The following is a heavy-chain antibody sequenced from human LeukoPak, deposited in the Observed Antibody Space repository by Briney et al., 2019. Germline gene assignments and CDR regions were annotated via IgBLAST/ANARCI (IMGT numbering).Heavy chain of an antibody. J-gene: IGHJ4*02. CDR3: AKGVPITMIVVVTVDFDY. V-gene: IGHV3-30*02. Sequence: GGSLRLSCAASGFTFSSYGMHWVRQAPGKGLEWVAFIRYDGSNKYYADSVKGRFTISRDNSKNTLYLQMNSLRAEDTAVYYCAKGVPITMIVVVTVDFDYWGQGTLVTVSS. CDR2: IRYDGSNK. CDR1: GFTFSSYG. D-gene: IGHD3-22*01.